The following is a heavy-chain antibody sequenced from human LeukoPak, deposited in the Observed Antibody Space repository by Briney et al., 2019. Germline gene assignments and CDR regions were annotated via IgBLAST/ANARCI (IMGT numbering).Heavy chain of an antibody. D-gene: IGHD3-22*01. CDR3: SVYWDF. J-gene: IGHJ4*02. V-gene: IGHV3-15*01. Sequence: PGGSLRLSCAASGFTVSNAWMTWVRQTPGKGLEWVGRIKSKKNGGTTDYAASVKGRFTMSRDDSKNTLYLQMNSLETEDTAVYYCSVYWDFWGQGTLVTVSS. CDR2: IKSKKNGGTT. CDR1: GFTVSNAW.